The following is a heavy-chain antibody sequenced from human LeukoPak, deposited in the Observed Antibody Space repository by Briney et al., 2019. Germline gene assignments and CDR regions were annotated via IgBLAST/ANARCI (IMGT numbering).Heavy chain of an antibody. CDR1: GDSVNSADYY. CDR3: ARHIRAPLDTAQIYYGMDV. D-gene: IGHD5-18*01. V-gene: IGHV4-30-4*08. Sequence: SETLSLTCTVSGDSVNSADYYWSWIRQHPGKGLEWIGYIYYSGSTYYNPSLKSRATISVDTSKNQFSLKLSSVTAADTAVYYCARHIRAPLDTAQIYYGMDVWGQGTTVTVSS. J-gene: IGHJ6*02. CDR2: IYYSGST.